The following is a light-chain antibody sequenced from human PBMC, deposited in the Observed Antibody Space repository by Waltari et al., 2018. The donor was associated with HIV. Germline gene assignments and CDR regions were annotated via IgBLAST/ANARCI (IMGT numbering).Light chain of an antibody. J-gene: IGKJ2*01. CDR3: LQSYSFPYT. V-gene: IGKV1-6*01. Sequence: AIQMTQSPTSLPASVGDRVPISCRAGQDIGSDLNWYQQKPGKAPELLIYTASILQSGVPSRFIGGGSGTDFTLTINSLQPEDFATYYCLQSYSFPYTFGQGTQLDIK. CDR2: TAS. CDR1: QDIGSD.